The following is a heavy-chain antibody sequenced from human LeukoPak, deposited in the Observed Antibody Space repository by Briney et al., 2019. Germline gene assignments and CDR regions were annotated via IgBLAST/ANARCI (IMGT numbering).Heavy chain of an antibody. CDR3: ARSKDGYGVDY. CDR2: INPNSGGT. D-gene: IGHD5-24*01. Sequence: ASVKVSCKASGYTFTGYYMHWVRQAPGQGLEWMGRINPNSGGTNYAQKFQGRVTMTRDTSIGTAYMELSRLRSDDTAVYYCARSKDGYGVDYWGQGTLVTVSS. V-gene: IGHV1-2*06. J-gene: IGHJ4*02. CDR1: GYTFTGYY.